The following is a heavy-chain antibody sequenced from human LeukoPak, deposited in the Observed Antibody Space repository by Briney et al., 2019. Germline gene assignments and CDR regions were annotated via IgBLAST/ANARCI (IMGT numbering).Heavy chain of an antibody. CDR2: IYIGGTI. D-gene: IGHD7-27*01. CDR3: ARDGENYYYDY. CDR1: GFTVSSNH. J-gene: IGHJ4*02. Sequence: GGSLRLSCAASGFTVSSNHMSWVRQAPGQGLEWVSVIYIGGTIYYADSVKGRFTISRDNSQNTVYFEMHSLRAEDTAVYYCARDGENYYYDYWGQGTLVTVST. V-gene: IGHV3-66*01.